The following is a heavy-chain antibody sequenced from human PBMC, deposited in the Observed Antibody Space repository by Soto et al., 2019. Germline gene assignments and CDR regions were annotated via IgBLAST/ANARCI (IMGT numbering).Heavy chain of an antibody. CDR2: INHSGST. CDR3: ARTPPPAPDE. Sequence: PSETLSLTCAVYGGSFSGYYWSWIRQPPGKGLEWIGEINHSGSTNYNPSLKSRVTISVDTSKNQFSLKLSSVTAADTAVYYCARTPPPAPDEWGQGTLVTVAS. CDR1: GGSFSGYY. V-gene: IGHV4-34*01. J-gene: IGHJ4*02.